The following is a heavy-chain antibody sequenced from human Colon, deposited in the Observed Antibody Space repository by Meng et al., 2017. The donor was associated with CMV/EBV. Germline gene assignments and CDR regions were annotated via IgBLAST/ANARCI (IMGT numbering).Heavy chain of an antibody. J-gene: IGHJ4*02. D-gene: IGHD6-13*01. V-gene: IGHV1-2*02. CDR2: IYPQDGGT. CDR3: VRESWYFDF. CDR1: GYTFTANH. Sequence: QVQLVQSGTEVKKPGASVKVSCKTSGYTFTANHLHWVRQAPGQGLEWMGWIYPQDGGTYFAQKFQDRVTLTREKSITTAYMEWSGLTSDDTAIYYCVRESWYFDFWGEGTLVTVSS.